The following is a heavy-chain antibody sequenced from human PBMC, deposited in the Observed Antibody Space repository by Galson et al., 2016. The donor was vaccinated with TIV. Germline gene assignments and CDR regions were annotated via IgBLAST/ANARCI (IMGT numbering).Heavy chain of an antibody. CDR1: GFTFDDYA. J-gene: IGHJ4*02. CDR3: AKMDSSGFDYVRRFDF. V-gene: IGHV3-9*01. D-gene: IGHD3-22*01. Sequence: SLRLSCAASGFTFDDYAMHWVRQAPGKGLEWVSGISWNSAYIAYADSVKGRFTISRDNPKNTLYLQMSSLRADDPAVYFCAKMDSSGFDYVRRFDFWGQGTLATVSS. CDR2: ISWNSAYI.